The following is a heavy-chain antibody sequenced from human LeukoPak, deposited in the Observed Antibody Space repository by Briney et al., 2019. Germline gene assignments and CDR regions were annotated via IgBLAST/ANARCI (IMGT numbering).Heavy chain of an antibody. CDR1: GGSISSSSYY. J-gene: IGHJ4*02. Sequence: PSETLSLTCTVSGGSISSSSYYWGWIRQPPGKGLEWIGSFYYSGSTYYNPSLKSRVTISVDTSKNLFSLKLLSVTAADTAVYYCARQIYGSGTYYPDYWGQGTLVTVSS. D-gene: IGHD3-10*01. V-gene: IGHV4-39*01. CDR2: FYYSGST. CDR3: ARQIYGSGTYYPDY.